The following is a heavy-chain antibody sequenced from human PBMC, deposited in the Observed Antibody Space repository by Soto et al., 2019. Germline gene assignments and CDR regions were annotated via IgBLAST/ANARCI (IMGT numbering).Heavy chain of an antibody. D-gene: IGHD2-2*01. CDR3: ARAGVPAAPFDY. V-gene: IGHV4-59*01. CDR1: GGSISSYY. Sequence: QVQLQESGPGLVKPSETLSLTCTVSGGSISSYYWSWIRQPPGKGLEWIGYIYYSGSTNYNPSLKSRVTISVDTSKNQFSLKLSSVTAADTAVYYCARAGVPAAPFDYWGQGTLVTVSS. J-gene: IGHJ4*02. CDR2: IYYSGST.